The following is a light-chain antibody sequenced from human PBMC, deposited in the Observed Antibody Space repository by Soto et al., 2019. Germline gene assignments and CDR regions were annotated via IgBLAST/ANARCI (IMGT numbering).Light chain of an antibody. V-gene: IGLV2-8*01. CDR2: EVN. CDR3: SSYAGSRNV. J-gene: IGLJ1*01. Sequence: QSVLTQPPSATGSPGQSVAISCTGTSSDVGGYNYISWYQQHPGKAPKLMIYEVNRRPSGVPDRFSGSKSGNTDSLTVSGLQAEDEADYYCSSYAGSRNVFGNGTKVTVL. CDR1: SSDVGGYNY.